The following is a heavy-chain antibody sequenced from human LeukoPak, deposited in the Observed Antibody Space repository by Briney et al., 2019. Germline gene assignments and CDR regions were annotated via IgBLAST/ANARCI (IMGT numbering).Heavy chain of an antibody. Sequence: PGGSLRLSCVASGFSLNNFQMYWVRQAPCKGLEWVSIISLDGSTEFYADSVKGRFTISRDTASNTMHLEMNNLRIENTAVYYCMRDYMGWFDPWGQGSLVTVSS. CDR3: MRDYMGWFDP. CDR1: GFSLNNFQ. D-gene: IGHD3-10*01. CDR2: ISLDGSTE. J-gene: IGHJ5*02. V-gene: IGHV3-30*19.